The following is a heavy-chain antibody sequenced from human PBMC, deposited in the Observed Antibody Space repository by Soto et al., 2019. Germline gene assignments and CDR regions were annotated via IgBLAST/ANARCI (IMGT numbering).Heavy chain of an antibody. V-gene: IGHV4-34*01. CDR2: INHSGST. J-gene: IGHJ4*02. D-gene: IGHD3-16*02. CDR3: AKDIGRPPKYYFDY. CDR1: GGSFSGYY. Sequence: TSETLSLTCAVYGGSFSGYYWSWIRQPPGKGLEWIGEINHSGSTNYNPSLKSRVTISVDNSKNTLYLQMNSLRAEDTAVYYCAKDIGRPPKYYFDYWGQGTLVTVSS.